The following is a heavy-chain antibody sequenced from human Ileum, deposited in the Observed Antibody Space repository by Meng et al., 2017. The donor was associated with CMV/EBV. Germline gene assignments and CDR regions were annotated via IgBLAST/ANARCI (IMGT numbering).Heavy chain of an antibody. Sequence: CPCYGWSFSGFYWSWVRQPPGKGLEWIGEIDHRGATNCNLSLKSRVSFSVETSKNHFSLKLSSVTAADTAVYYCARGGTWPTKFDYWDQGALVTVSS. CDR2: IDHRGAT. D-gene: IGHD2-2*01. V-gene: IGHV4-34*01. CDR1: GWSFSGFY. J-gene: IGHJ4*02. CDR3: ARGGTWPTKFDY.